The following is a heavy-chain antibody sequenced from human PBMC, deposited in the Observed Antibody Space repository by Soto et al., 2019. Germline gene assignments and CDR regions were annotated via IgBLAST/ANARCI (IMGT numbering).Heavy chain of an antibody. CDR3: ARFIPGTRNDY. CDR1: GGSISSGGYY. V-gene: IGHV4-31*03. CDR2: MYYSGST. Sequence: QVQLQESGPGLVKPSQTLSLTCTVSGGSISSGGYYWSWIRQHPGKGLEWIGYMYYSGSTYYNPSHKRRGTKSIDTSKNQVALKLSSVTAADTAVYYCARFIPGTRNDYWGQGTLVTVSS. D-gene: IGHD1-20*01. J-gene: IGHJ4*02.